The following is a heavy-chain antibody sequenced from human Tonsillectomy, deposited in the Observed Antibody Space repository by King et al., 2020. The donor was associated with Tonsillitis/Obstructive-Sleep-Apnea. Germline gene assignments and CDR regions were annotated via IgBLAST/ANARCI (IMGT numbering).Heavy chain of an antibody. Sequence: MQLVQSGAEVKKPGSSVKVSCKASGGTFSSYAISWVRQAPGQGLEWMGGIIPIFGTANYAQKFQGRVTITADESTSTAYMELSSLRSEDTAVYYCARAFHLIVVVIDPDRLAFDIWGQGTMVTVSS. V-gene: IGHV1-69*01. J-gene: IGHJ3*02. CDR2: IIPIFGTA. CDR3: ARAFHLIVVVIDPDRLAFDI. D-gene: IGHD3-22*01. CDR1: GGTFSSYA.